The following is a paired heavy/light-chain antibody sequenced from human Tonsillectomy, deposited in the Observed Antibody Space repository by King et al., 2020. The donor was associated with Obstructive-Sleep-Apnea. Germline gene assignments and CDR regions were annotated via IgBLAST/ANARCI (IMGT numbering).Heavy chain of an antibody. J-gene: IGHJ3*01. V-gene: IGHV3-21*04. Sequence: EVKLVESGGGLVKPGGSLRVACAASGFDFSNYNMNWVRQAPGKGLEWLASISSGSTYRFYAKSMKGRFTISRDNAANSLYLEMNSLRVEDTAVYYCASPRDHCISTSSCYLGFDLWGQGTLVTVSS. CDR1: GFDFSNYN. CDR3: ASPRDHCISTSSCYLGFDL. CDR2: ISSGSTYR. D-gene: IGHD2-2*01.
Light chain of an antibody. CDR2: KDT. V-gene: IGLV3-25*02. Sequence: SDELTQPPSVSVSPGQTARITCSGDELPRQYASWYQQKPGQAPVLVIYKDTERPSGIAERFSGSSSGTTVTLTISGVQAEDEASYHCQSTDGSGSSVVFGGGTKLTVL. CDR1: ELPRQY. J-gene: IGLJ2*01. CDR3: QSTDGSGSSVV.